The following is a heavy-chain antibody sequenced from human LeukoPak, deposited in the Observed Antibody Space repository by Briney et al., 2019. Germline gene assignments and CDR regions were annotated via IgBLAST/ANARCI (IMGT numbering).Heavy chain of an antibody. CDR3: ARDVSYNSLDY. V-gene: IGHV3-33*01. D-gene: IGHD6-13*01. CDR1: GFTFSSHG. Sequence: PGRSLRLSCATSGFTFSSHGFYWVRQAPGKGLEWVAVIWYDGSEKYYADSVKGRSTISRDNSKNTVYLEMNSLRAEDTAVYYCARDVSYNSLDYWGQGTLVTVSS. J-gene: IGHJ4*02. CDR2: IWYDGSEK.